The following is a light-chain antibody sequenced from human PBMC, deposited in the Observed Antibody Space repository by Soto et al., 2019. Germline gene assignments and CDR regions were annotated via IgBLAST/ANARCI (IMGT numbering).Light chain of an antibody. CDR2: DVS. CDR1: QGVTTN. Sequence: EILRTQYPATLSLSPVERVTLSCRAGQGVTTNFAWYQQKSGQSPRLLIYDVSSRATGVPSRFSGTGSETDFTLTISGLQSEDSAIYFCQQYNNWPFFFGQGTLLEIK. J-gene: IGKJ5*01. V-gene: IGKV3-15*01. CDR3: QQYNNWPFF.